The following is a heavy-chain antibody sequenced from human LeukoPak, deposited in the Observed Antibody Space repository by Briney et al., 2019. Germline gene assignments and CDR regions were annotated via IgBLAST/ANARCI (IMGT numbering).Heavy chain of an antibody. CDR3: ASQYSSSWTYYYGMDV. Sequence: GRSLRLSCAASGFTFSSYAMHWVRQAPGKGLEWVAVISYDGSNKYYADSVKGRFTISRGNSKNTLYLQMNSLRAEDTAVYYCASQYSSSWTYYYGMDVWGQGTTVTVSS. D-gene: IGHD6-13*01. V-gene: IGHV3-30-3*01. CDR1: GFTFSSYA. J-gene: IGHJ6*02. CDR2: ISYDGSNK.